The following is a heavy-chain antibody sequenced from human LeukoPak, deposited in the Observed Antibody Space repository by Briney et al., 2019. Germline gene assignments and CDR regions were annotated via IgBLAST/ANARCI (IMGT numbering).Heavy chain of an antibody. V-gene: IGHV4-61*01. D-gene: IGHD4-23*01. CDR1: GGSISSSSYY. CDR2: IHYSGGA. J-gene: IGHJ4*02. CDR3: ARDMGAPDYGSYSVDY. Sequence: PSETLSLTCTVSGGSISSSSYYWSWIRQPPGRGLEWIAYIHYSGGAAYNPSLKSRVTISRDMSTNQFSLKMTSVTAADTAVYFCARDMGAPDYGSYSVDYWGQGTLVTVSS.